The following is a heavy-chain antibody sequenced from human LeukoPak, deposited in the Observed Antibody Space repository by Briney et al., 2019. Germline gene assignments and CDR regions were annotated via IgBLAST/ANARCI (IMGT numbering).Heavy chain of an antibody. V-gene: IGHV3-48*03. CDR3: ARDGGYCSSPNCHIDY. CDR1: RYTFSSYE. J-gene: IGHJ4*02. Sequence: QPGGSLRLSCAASRYTFSSYEMNWVRQAPGKGLEWVSYISNSGSTIYYADSVKGRFTISRDNAKNSLYLQMNSLRAEDTAVYYCARDGGYCSSPNCHIDYWGQGTLVTVSS. CDR2: ISNSGSTI. D-gene: IGHD2-2*01.